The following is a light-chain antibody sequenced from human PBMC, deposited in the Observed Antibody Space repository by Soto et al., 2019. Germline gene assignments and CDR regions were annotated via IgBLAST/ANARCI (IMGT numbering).Light chain of an antibody. CDR1: QSVSSH. CDR2: DAS. Sequence: IVLTQSPATLSLSPGERATLSCRASQSVSSHLAWFQQRPGQAPRLLIYDASNRATGIPARFSGRGSGTDFTLTISSLEPEDFAVYYCQQRSNWPPLTFGGGTKVDNK. V-gene: IGKV3-11*01. J-gene: IGKJ4*01. CDR3: QQRSNWPPLT.